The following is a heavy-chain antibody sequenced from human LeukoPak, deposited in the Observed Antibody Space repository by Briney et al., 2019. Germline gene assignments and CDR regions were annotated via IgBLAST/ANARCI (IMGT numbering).Heavy chain of an antibody. CDR1: GYTFTSYG. D-gene: IGHD6-19*01. CDR3: ARDLHSSGWYWFDS. J-gene: IGHJ5*01. V-gene: IGHV1-18*01. CDR2: ISAYYGHT. Sequence: ASVKVSCKASGYTFTSYGISWVRQAPGQGLEWMGWISAYYGHTNYAQKLQGRVTMTTDTSTSTVYMELRSLRSDDTALYYCARDLHSSGWYWFDSWGQGTLVTVSS.